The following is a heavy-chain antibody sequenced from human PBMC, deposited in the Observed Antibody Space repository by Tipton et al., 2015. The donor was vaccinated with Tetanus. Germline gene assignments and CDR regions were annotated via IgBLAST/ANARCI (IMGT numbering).Heavy chain of an antibody. V-gene: IGHV4-61*01. J-gene: IGHJ5*02. CDR2: TYYSGST. Sequence: TLSLTCTVSGASIGSISYYWSWIRQPPGKGLEWIGYTYYSGSTGYNPSPKSRVTISIDSSKNQFSLKLTSVTAADTAVYYCARGSDIVVVPGVTRADWFDPWGQGTLVTVSS. CDR1: GASIGSISYY. CDR3: ARGSDIVVVPGVTRADWFDP. D-gene: IGHD2-2*01.